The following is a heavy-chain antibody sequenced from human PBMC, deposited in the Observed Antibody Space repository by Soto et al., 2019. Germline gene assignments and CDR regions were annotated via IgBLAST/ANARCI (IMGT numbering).Heavy chain of an antibody. D-gene: IGHD4-17*01. Sequence: SQTLSLTCAISGDSVSSNSAAWNWIRQSPSRGLEWLGRTYYRSKWDNDYAVSVKSRITINPDTSKNQFSLQLNFVTPGDTAVYYCATNYYGDFPGSFDYWGQGTLVTVSS. CDR1: GDSVSSNSAA. J-gene: IGHJ4*02. CDR2: TYYRSKWDN. V-gene: IGHV6-1*01. CDR3: ATNYYGDFPGSFDY.